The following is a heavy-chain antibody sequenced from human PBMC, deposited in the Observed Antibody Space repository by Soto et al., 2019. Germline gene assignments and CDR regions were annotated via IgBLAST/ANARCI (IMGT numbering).Heavy chain of an antibody. CDR3: ARDVGYCSGGSCYYYGMDV. Sequence: SETLSLTCTVSGGSISSGGYYWSWIRQHPGKGLEWIGYIYYSGSTYYNPSLKSRVTISVDTSKNQVSLKLSSVTAADTAVYYCARDVGYCSGGSCYYYGMDVWGQGTTVTVSS. D-gene: IGHD2-15*01. CDR2: IYYSGST. V-gene: IGHV4-31*03. J-gene: IGHJ6*02. CDR1: GGSISSGGYY.